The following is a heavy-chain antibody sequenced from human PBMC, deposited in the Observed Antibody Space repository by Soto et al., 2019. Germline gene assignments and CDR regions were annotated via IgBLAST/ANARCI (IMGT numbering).Heavy chain of an antibody. CDR3: ARAPIVRSTTWYFRH. J-gene: IGHJ1*01. Sequence: QVQLVESGGGVVQPGRSLRLSCAASGFTFSSYGMHWVRQAPGKGLEWVAIISYDGTDKYYGDSVRGRFAISRDNSRDTVSLEMDDLRLEDTAMYYCARAPIVRSTTWYFRHWGQGTLVTVSS. V-gene: IGHV3-30*03. CDR2: ISYDGTDK. CDR1: GFTFSSYG. D-gene: IGHD1-26*01.